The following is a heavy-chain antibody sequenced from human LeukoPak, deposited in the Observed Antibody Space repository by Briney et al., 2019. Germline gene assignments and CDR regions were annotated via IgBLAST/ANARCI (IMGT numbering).Heavy chain of an antibody. CDR1: GFTFSIYC. CDR2: INSDGSST. J-gene: IGHJ4*02. V-gene: IGHV3-74*01. Sequence: GGSLRLSCAASGFTFSIYCVHGVRQAPGKGLVWVSSINSDGSSTSYADSVKGRFTISRDNAKNTLYLQMNTLRAEDTAVYYCASLDYWGQGTPVTVSS. CDR3: ASLDY.